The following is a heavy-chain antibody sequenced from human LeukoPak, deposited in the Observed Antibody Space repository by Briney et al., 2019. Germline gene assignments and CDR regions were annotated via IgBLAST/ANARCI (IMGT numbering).Heavy chain of an antibody. D-gene: IGHD3-3*01. CDR1: GFTFSNYE. V-gene: IGHV3-48*03. Sequence: GGSLRLSCAGSGFTFSNYEINWVRQAPGKGLEWVSYISGDGTTIYYSVSVKGRFTISRDNAKNLLYLQMNSLRAEDTAVYYCAKETYYDFWSGSSNWFDPWGQGTLVTVSS. CDR2: ISGDGTTI. CDR3: AKETYYDFWSGSSNWFDP. J-gene: IGHJ5*02.